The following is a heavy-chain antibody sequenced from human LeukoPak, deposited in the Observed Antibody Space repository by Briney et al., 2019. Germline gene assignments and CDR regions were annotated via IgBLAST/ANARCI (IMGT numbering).Heavy chain of an antibody. Sequence: GGSLRLSCAASGFTFSSYVVNWVRQAPGKGLEWVSGISDSGGSTYYADSVKGRFTISRDNSKNTLYLQMNSLRAEDTAVYYCAKYRRGGTMIVAIFDYWGQGTLVTVSS. J-gene: IGHJ4*02. CDR3: AKYRRGGTMIVAIFDY. V-gene: IGHV3-23*01. CDR1: GFTFSSYV. CDR2: ISDSGGST. D-gene: IGHD3-22*01.